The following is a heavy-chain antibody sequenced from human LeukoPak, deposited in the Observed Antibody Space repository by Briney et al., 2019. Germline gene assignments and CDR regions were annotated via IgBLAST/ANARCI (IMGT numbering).Heavy chain of an antibody. D-gene: IGHD5-18*01. J-gene: IGHJ6*02. V-gene: IGHV4-59*01. CDR2: IYHSGST. CDR3: ASQRTQQQWSSMDV. CDR1: GGSITYYY. Sequence: SETLSLTCTVSGGSITYYYWGCIRQPPGKGLEWIGYIYHSGSTNYNPSLKSRVTISVDTSKNQFSLKLTSVTAADTAVYYCASQRTQQQWSSMDVWGQGTTVTVSS.